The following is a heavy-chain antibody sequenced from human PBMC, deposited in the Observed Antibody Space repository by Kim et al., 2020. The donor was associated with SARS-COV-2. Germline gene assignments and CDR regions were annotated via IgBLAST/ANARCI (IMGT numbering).Heavy chain of an antibody. D-gene: IGHD2-2*01. Sequence: SQTLSLTCTVSGGSISSGGYYWSWIRQHPGKGLEWIGYIYYSGSTYYNPSLKSRVTISVDTSKNQFSLKLSSVTAADTAVYYCARAPSLPAASRAYYYYYGMDVWGQGTTVTVSS. J-gene: IGHJ6*02. CDR2: IYYSGST. V-gene: IGHV4-31*03. CDR1: GGSISSGGYY. CDR3: ARAPSLPAASRAYYYYYGMDV.